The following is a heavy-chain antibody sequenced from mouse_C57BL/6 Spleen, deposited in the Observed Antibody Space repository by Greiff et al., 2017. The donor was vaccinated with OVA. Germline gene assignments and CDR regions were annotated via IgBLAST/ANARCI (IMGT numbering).Heavy chain of an antibody. CDR1: GYAFSSYW. CDR3: ARSGYYARSAWFAY. CDR2: IYPGDGDT. D-gene: IGHD1-1*01. J-gene: IGHJ3*01. Sequence: VKLMESGAELVKPGASVKISCKASGYAFSSYWMNWVKQRPGKGLEWIGQIYPGDGDTNYNGKFKGKATLTADKSSSTAYMQLSSLTSEDSAVYFCARSGYYARSAWFAYWGQGTLVTVSA. V-gene: IGHV1-80*01.